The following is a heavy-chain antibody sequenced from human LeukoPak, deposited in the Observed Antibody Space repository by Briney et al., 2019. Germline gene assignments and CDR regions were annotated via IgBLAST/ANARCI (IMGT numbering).Heavy chain of an antibody. CDR3: AKDLRFGSRGSIAARFDY. V-gene: IGHV3-23*01. CDR2: ISGSGGST. CDR1: GFTVSSNY. Sequence: GESLRLSCAASGFTVSSNYMSWVRQAPGKGLEWVSAISGSGGSTYYADSVKGRFTISKDNSKNTLYLQMNSLRAEDTAVYYCAKDLRFGSRGSIAARFDYWGQGTLVTVSS. J-gene: IGHJ4*02. D-gene: IGHD6-6*01.